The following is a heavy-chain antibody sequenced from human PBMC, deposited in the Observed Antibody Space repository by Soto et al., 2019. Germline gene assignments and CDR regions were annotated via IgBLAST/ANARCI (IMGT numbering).Heavy chain of an antibody. CDR1: GGTFSSYA. CDR3: ARLGWDPMYFDY. D-gene: IGHD1-26*01. Sequence: SVKVSCMASGGTFSSYAISWVRQAPGQGLEGMGGIIPIFGTANYAQKFQGRVTITADESTSTAYMELSSLRSEDTAVYYCARLGWDPMYFDYWGQGTLVTVSS. V-gene: IGHV1-69*01. J-gene: IGHJ4*02. CDR2: IIPIFGTA.